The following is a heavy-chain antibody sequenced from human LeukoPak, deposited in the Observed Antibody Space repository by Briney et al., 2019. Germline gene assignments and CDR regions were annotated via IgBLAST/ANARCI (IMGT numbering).Heavy chain of an antibody. CDR1: GLSFSDHW. CDR2: IKQDGSVK. D-gene: IGHD3-9*01. Sequence: GGSLRLSCAASGLSFSDHWMTWVRHPPGKGLEWVATIKQDGSVKYYLDSVRGRFTISRDNAKNTLYLQMNTLRVEDTAVYYCTRDLMDYDVSTGLHHYYMDVWGQGTTVTVSS. J-gene: IGHJ6*02. CDR3: TRDLMDYDVSTGLHHYYMDV. V-gene: IGHV3-7*01.